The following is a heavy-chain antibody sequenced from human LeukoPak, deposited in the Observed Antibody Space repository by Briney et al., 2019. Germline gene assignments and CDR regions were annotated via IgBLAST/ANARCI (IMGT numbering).Heavy chain of an antibody. CDR3: ARSLVFGVVINYFDY. CDR2: IIPIFGTA. Sequence: SVKVSCKASGGTFSSYTISWVRQAPGQGLEWMGRIIPIFGTANYAQKFLGRVTITTDESTSTAYMELSSLRSEDTAVYYCARSLVFGVVINYFDYWGQGTLVTVSS. D-gene: IGHD3-3*01. CDR1: GGTFSSYT. V-gene: IGHV1-69*05. J-gene: IGHJ4*02.